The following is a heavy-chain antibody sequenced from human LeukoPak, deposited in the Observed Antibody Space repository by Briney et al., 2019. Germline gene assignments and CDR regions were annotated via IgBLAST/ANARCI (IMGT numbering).Heavy chain of an antibody. V-gene: IGHV1-69*13. CDR1: GDTFSSYS. D-gene: IGHD2-21*02. Sequence: SVKVSCKASGDTFSSYSISWVRQAPGQGLEWMGGIIPIFDTRNYAQKFQGRVTLTADESTNRVYMELSSLRSEDTAVYYCARGGAKYCGGDCYILDYWGQGTLVTVSS. CDR3: ARGGAKYCGGDCYILDY. J-gene: IGHJ4*02. CDR2: IIPIFDTR.